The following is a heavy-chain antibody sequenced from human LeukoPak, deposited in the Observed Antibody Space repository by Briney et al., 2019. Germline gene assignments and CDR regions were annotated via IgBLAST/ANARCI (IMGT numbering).Heavy chain of an antibody. CDR1: GGSISSHY. J-gene: IGHJ4*02. D-gene: IGHD1-26*01. Sequence: PSETLSLTCTVSGGSISSHYWSWIRQPPGKGLEWIGYIYYSGSTNYNPSLKSRVTISVDTSKNQFSLKLSSVTAADTAVYYCARGIVGATFDYWGQGTLVTASS. V-gene: IGHV4-59*11. CDR2: IYYSGST. CDR3: ARGIVGATFDY.